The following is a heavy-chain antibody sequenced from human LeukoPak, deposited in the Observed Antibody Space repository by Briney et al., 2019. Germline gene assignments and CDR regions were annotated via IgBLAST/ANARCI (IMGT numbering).Heavy chain of an antibody. CDR2: ISAYNGNT. D-gene: IGHD3-22*01. CDR3: ARNTYYYDSSGYYEYFQH. V-gene: IGHV1-18*01. Sequence: EASVKVSCKASGYTFTSYGISWVRQAPGQGLEWMGWISAYNGNTNYAQKLQGGVTMTTDTSTSTAYMELRSLRSDDTAVYYCARNTYYYDSSGYYEYFQHWGQGTLVTVSS. J-gene: IGHJ1*01. CDR1: GYTFTSYG.